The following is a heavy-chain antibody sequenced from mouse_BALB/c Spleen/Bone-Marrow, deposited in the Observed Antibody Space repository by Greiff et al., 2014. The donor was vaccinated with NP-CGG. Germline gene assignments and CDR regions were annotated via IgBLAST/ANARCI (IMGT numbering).Heavy chain of an antibody. V-gene: IGHV1-14*01. D-gene: IGHD4-1*01. Sequence: VQLQQSGPELVKPGASVKMSCKASGYTFTSYLIHWAKQKPGQGLEWIGYITPYNDDTKYNEKFKGKATLTSDKSSSTAYMELSSLTSEASAVYYCASWGGTPYFDYWGQGTPLTVSS. CDR1: GYTFTSYL. CDR3: ASWGGTPYFDY. CDR2: ITPYNDDT. J-gene: IGHJ2*01.